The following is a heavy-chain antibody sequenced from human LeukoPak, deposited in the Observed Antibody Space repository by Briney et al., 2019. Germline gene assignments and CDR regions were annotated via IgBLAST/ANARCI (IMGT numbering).Heavy chain of an antibody. V-gene: IGHV4-34*01. CDR2: IYHSGST. Sequence: SETLSLTCAVYGGSFSGYYWSGIRQPPGKGLEWIGSIYHSGSTYYNPSLKSRVTISVDTSKNQFSLKLSSVTAADTAVYYCARADCSSTSCPLDYWGQGTLVTVSS. CDR3: ARADCSSTSCPLDY. CDR1: GGSFSGYY. J-gene: IGHJ4*02. D-gene: IGHD2-2*01.